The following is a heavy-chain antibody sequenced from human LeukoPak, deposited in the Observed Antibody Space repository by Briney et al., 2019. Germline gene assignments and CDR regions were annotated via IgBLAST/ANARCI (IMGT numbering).Heavy chain of an antibody. V-gene: IGHV4-34*01. CDR3: ARDRCSSTSCYADH. J-gene: IGHJ4*02. CDR2: INHSGST. D-gene: IGHD2-2*01. Sequence: SETLSLTCAVYGGSFSGYYWSWIRQPPGKGLEWIGEINHSGSTNYNPSLKSRVTMSVDTSKNQFSLKLSSVTAADTAVYYCARDRCSSTSCYADHWGQGTLVTVSS. CDR1: GGSFSGYY.